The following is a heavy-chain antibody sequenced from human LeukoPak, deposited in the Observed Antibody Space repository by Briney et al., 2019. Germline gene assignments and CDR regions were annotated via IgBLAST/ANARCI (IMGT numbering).Heavy chain of an antibody. Sequence: GESLKISCKGSGYMFTSYWIGWVRQMPGKGLEWLGIIYPGDSDTIYSPSFQGQVTISADKSISTAYLQWSSLKASDTAMYYCARHSAGDGYDYYFDYWGQGTLVTVSS. V-gene: IGHV5-51*01. CDR3: ARHSAGDGYDYYFDY. J-gene: IGHJ4*02. D-gene: IGHD5-12*01. CDR1: GYMFTSYW. CDR2: IYPGDSDT.